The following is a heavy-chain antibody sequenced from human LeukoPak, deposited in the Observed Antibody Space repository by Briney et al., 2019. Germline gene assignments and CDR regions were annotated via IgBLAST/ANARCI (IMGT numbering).Heavy chain of an antibody. CDR2: ISYDGSNE. Sequence: GGSLRLSCAASGFTFSSYAMHWVRQAPGKGLEWVAVISYDGSNEYYADSVKGRFTISRDNSKNTLYLQMNSLRAEDTAVYYCARDPDLRYCSGGSCYSFDYWGQGTLVTVSS. CDR3: ARDPDLRYCSGGSCYSFDY. CDR1: GFTFSSYA. D-gene: IGHD2-15*01. V-gene: IGHV3-30*04. J-gene: IGHJ4*02.